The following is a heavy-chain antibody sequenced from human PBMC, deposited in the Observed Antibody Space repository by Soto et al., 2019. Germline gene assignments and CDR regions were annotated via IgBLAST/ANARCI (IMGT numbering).Heavy chain of an antibody. CDR1: GFSFRTSGVG. D-gene: IGHD3-3*01. Sequence: QVILKESGPTQVKPTQTLTLTCSFSGFSFRTSGVGVGWIRQPPGKALEWLALIYWDDDRRYSPSLKDRLTITKDTSKSQVVLTLTNVDTADTGTYYCAQGWGGYGVVNPFKQWGQGIPVTVSS. CDR2: IYWDDDR. V-gene: IGHV2-5*02. CDR3: AQGWGGYGVVNPFKQ. J-gene: IGHJ1*01.